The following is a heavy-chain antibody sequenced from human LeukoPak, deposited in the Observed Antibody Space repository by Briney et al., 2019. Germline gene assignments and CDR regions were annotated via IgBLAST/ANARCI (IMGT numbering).Heavy chain of an antibody. D-gene: IGHD4/OR15-4a*01. CDR1: GFSLTTTGMR. V-gene: IGHV2-70*04. J-gene: IGHJ5*02. CDR3: ARLQGATIGAKWFDP. CDR2: IDWDDNK. Sequence: ESGPTLVNPTQTLTLTCTFSGFSLTTTGMRVSWIRQPPGKALEWLARIDWDDNKFYSTSLKTRLTISKDTSKNQVVLTMTNMDPVDTATYYCARLQGATIGAKWFDPWGQGTQVTVSS.